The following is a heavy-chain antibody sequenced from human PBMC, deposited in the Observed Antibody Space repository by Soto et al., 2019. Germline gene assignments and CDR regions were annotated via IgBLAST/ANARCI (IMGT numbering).Heavy chain of an antibody. CDR1: GFTFSSYA. J-gene: IGHJ4*02. Sequence: PVGSLRLSCAASGFTFSSYAMSWVRQAPGKGLEWVSAISGSGGSTYYADSVKGRFTISRDNSKNTLYLQMNSLRAEDTAVYYCAKGDYGSGSYYLVFWGQGTLVTVSS. D-gene: IGHD3-10*01. CDR2: ISGSGGST. CDR3: AKGDYGSGSYYLVF. V-gene: IGHV3-23*01.